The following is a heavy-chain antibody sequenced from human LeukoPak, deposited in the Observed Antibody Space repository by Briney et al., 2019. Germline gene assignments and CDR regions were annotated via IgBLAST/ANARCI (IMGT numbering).Heavy chain of an antibody. Sequence: SQTLSLTCTVSGGSISSGDYYWSWIRQPAGKGLEWIGYIYYSGSTYYNPSLKSRVTISVDTSKNQFSLKLSSVTAADTAVYYCARDSRSEYDFWSGYGAFDIWGQGTMVTVSS. D-gene: IGHD3-3*01. CDR3: ARDSRSEYDFWSGYGAFDI. V-gene: IGHV4-30-4*01. CDR1: GGSISSGDYY. J-gene: IGHJ3*02. CDR2: IYYSGST.